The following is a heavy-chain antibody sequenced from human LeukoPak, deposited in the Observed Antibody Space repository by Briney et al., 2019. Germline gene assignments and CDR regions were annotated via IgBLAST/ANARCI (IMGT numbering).Heavy chain of an antibody. CDR2: IKQDGSEK. V-gene: IGHV3-7*01. CDR1: GFTFSSYE. Sequence: GGSLRLSCAASGFTFSSYEMNWVRQAPGKGLEWVANIKQDGSEKYYVDSVKGRFTIPRDNAKNSLYLQMNSLRAEDTAVYYCARVNSSSSWAFDIWGQGTMVTVSS. D-gene: IGHD6-6*01. CDR3: ARVNSSSSWAFDI. J-gene: IGHJ3*02.